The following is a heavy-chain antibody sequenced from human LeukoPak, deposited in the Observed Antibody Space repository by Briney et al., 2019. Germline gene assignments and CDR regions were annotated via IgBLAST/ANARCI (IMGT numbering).Heavy chain of an antibody. CDR3: ARDRRTTVTTGLGY. J-gene: IGHJ4*02. Sequence: GASVKVSCKASGGTFSSYAISWVRQAPGQGLEWMGRIIPILGIANYAQKFQGRVTITAGKSTSTAYMELSSLRSEDTAVYYCARDRRTTVTTGLGYWGQGTLVTVSS. V-gene: IGHV1-69*04. D-gene: IGHD4-11*01. CDR1: GGTFSSYA. CDR2: IIPILGIA.